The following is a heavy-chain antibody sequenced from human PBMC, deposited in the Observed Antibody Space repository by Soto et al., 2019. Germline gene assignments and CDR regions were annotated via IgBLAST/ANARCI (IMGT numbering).Heavy chain of an antibody. D-gene: IGHD4-17*01. V-gene: IGHV1-18*01. Sequence: ASVKGSCKASGYTFTSYCISWVRQAPGQGLEWMGWISAYNGNTNYAQKLQGRVTMTTDTSTSTAYMELRSLRSDDTAVYYCARVSRQSFSGAYNRKGRYYMDVWGKGATVTVSS. CDR1: GYTFTSYC. CDR3: ARVSRQSFSGAYNRKGRYYMDV. J-gene: IGHJ6*03. CDR2: ISAYNGNT.